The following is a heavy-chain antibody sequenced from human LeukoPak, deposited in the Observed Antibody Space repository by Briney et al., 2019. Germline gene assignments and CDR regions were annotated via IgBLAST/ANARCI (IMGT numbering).Heavy chain of an antibody. CDR1: GYRFTNYG. Sequence: ASVKVSCKTSGYRFTNYGVNWVRQAPGQGLEWMGWTSAYNGDTKYGQKFQGRLTMTTDTSTSTAYMDVRSLRSEDTAVYYCARDLLQWQTNNWLAPWGQGTLVTVSS. CDR2: TSAYNGDT. J-gene: IGHJ5*02. D-gene: IGHD6-19*01. V-gene: IGHV1-18*01. CDR3: ARDLLQWQTNNWLAP.